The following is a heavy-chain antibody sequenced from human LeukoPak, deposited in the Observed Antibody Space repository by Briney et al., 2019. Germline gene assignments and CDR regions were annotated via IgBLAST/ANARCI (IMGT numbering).Heavy chain of an antibody. V-gene: IGHV1-8*02. CDR3: ARDLLLEWPTNAFDI. J-gene: IGHJ3*02. D-gene: IGHD3-3*01. Sequence: LVASVKVSCKASGYTFTSYDINWVRQATGQGLEWMGWMNPNSGNTGYAQKLQGRVTMTTDTSTSTAYMELRSLRSDDTAVYYCARDLLLEWPTNAFDIWGQGTMVTVSS. CDR1: GYTFTSYD. CDR2: MNPNSGNT.